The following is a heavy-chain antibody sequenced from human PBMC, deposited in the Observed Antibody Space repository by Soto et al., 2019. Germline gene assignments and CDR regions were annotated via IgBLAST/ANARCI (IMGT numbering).Heavy chain of an antibody. J-gene: IGHJ4*02. D-gene: IGHD3-3*01. V-gene: IGHV3-23*01. Sequence: PGGSLRLSCAASGFPFGDNWMHWVRQAPGKGLEWVSAISGGGGSTYYADSVKGRFTISRDNSKNTLYLQMNSLRAEDTAVYYCAKDLRFLEWLFWFDYWGQGTLVTVSS. CDR2: ISGGGGST. CDR1: GFPFGDNW. CDR3: AKDLRFLEWLFWFDY.